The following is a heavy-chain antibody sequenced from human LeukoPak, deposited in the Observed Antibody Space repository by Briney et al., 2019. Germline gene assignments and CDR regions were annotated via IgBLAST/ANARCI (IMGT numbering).Heavy chain of an antibody. Sequence: SETLSLTCTVSGAAFSSSTYYWGWIRQPPGKGLEWIGSIYYGGGTYYNPSLKSRVTMSVDTSKKQFSLKLSSVTAADTAVYYCARHAGGIAAAGTRPFDYWGQGTLVTVSS. CDR3: ARHAGGIAAAGTRPFDY. CDR1: GAAFSSSTYY. V-gene: IGHV4-39*01. D-gene: IGHD6-13*01. CDR2: IYYGGGT. J-gene: IGHJ4*02.